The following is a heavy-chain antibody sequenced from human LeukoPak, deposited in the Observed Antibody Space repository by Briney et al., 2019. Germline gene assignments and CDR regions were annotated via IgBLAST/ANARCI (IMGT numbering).Heavy chain of an antibody. D-gene: IGHD6-13*01. Sequence: GGSLRLSCVASGFAFSSYWMHWVRQAPGKGLVGVSRINRDGSSTGYADSVKGRFAISRDNAKNTLYLQMNSLRAEDTAVYYCARDNWAGYSSSWYPDAFDIWGQGTMVTVSS. CDR3: ARDNWAGYSSSWYPDAFDI. V-gene: IGHV3-74*01. CDR2: INRDGSST. J-gene: IGHJ3*02. CDR1: GFAFSSYW.